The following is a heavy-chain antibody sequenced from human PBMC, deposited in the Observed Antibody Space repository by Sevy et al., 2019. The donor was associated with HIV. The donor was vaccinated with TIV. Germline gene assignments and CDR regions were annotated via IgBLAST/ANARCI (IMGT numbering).Heavy chain of an antibody. J-gene: IGHJ3*02. CDR2: INQDGSQK. Sequence: GGSLRLSCAASGISFSNYRMSWVRQAPGKGLEWVANINQDGSQKKFVSSVKGRFTISRDNAKNSVYLQMNSLTAEDTAVYYCARDRWAKYPEDGFDIWGQGTMVTVSS. CDR3: ARDRWAKYPEDGFDI. CDR1: GISFSNYR. V-gene: IGHV3-7*01.